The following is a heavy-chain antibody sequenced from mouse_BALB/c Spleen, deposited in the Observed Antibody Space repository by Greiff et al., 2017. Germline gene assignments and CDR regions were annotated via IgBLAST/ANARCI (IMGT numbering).Heavy chain of an antibody. J-gene: IGHJ3*01. V-gene: IGHV5-17*02. CDR3: ARERGAY. CDR1: GFTFSSFG. Sequence: EVQGVESGGGLVQPGGSRKLSCAASGFTFSSFGMHWVRQAPEKGLEWVAYISSGSSTIYYADTVKGRFTISRDNPKNTLFLQMTSLRSEDTAMYYCARERGAYWGQGTLVTVAA. CDR2: ISSGSSTI.